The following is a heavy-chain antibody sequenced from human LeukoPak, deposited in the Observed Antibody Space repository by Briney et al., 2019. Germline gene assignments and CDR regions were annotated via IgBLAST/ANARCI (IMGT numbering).Heavy chain of an antibody. CDR3: ARGSPYSGYDLRAFDI. D-gene: IGHD5-12*01. Sequence: GGCLRLSCAVSGFTFSNSRMSSVRQAPGRGLEWVAIIKEDGGEKYYADSVKGRVTISRDNAKSSLYLQMNSLRAEDTAVYYYARGSPYSGYDLRAFDIWGQGTTVTVSS. CDR1: GFTFSNSR. CDR2: IKEDGGEK. V-gene: IGHV3-7*04. J-gene: IGHJ3*02.